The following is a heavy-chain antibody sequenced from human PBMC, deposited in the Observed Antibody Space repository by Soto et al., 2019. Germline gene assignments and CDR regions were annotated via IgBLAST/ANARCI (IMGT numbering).Heavy chain of an antibody. V-gene: IGHV3-30-3*01. CDR1: GFTFSTYA. J-gene: IGHJ4*02. Sequence: GGSLRLSCAASGFTFSTYAMHWVRQAPGKGLEWVAVISYDVSNKYYADSVKGRFTISRDNSKNTLYLQMNSLRVEDTAVYYCARGGDNGWSLDYWGQGTLVTVSS. CDR2: ISYDVSNK. D-gene: IGHD6-19*01. CDR3: ARGGDNGWSLDY.